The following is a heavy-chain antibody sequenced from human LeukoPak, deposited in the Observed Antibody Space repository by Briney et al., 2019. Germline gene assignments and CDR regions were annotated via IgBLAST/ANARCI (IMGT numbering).Heavy chain of an antibody. J-gene: IGHJ4*02. D-gene: IGHD6-13*01. CDR1: GFTFDDYA. V-gene: IGHV3-9*01. CDR3: AKDIGIAAAGTFDY. Sequence: GGSLRLSCAASGFTFDDYAVHWVRQAPGKGLEWVSGISWNSGSIGYADSVKGRFTISRDNAKNSLYLQMNSLRAEDTALYYCAKDIGIAAAGTFDYWGQGTLVTVSS. CDR2: ISWNSGSI.